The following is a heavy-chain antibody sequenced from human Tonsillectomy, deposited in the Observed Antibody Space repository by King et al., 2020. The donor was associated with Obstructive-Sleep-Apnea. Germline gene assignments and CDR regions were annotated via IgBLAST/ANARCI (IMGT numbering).Heavy chain of an antibody. CDR2: IYHSGST. V-gene: IGHV4-38-2*02. Sequence: QLQESGPGLVKPSETLSLTCTVSGYSISSGYYWGWIRQPPGKGLEWIGSIYHSGSTYSNPSLKSRVTISVDTSQNQFSMKLSSVTAADTAVYYCARGAVSGSSTGAFDIWGQGTMVTVSS. D-gene: IGHD1-26*01. CDR1: GYSISSGYY. J-gene: IGHJ3*02. CDR3: ARGAVSGSSTGAFDI.